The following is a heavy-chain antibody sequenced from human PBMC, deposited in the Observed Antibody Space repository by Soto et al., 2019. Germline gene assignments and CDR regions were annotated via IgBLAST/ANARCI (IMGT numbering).Heavy chain of an antibody. CDR3: ARLRIATNNYKWFDP. CDR2: IYVTGAV. Sequence: SLTCSVSGAALNSGNYYWSWIRQVPGKGLEWIGHIYVTGAVDYNPSLRDRITISQDTSERQFSLNLRLVTAADTALYYCARLRIATNNYKWFDPWGQGALVTVSS. V-gene: IGHV4-31*03. CDR1: GAALNSGNYY. J-gene: IGHJ5*02. D-gene: IGHD2-21*01.